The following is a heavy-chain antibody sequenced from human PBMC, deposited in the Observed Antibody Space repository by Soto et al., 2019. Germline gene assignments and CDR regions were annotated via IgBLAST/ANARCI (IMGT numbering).Heavy chain of an antibody. D-gene: IGHD6-19*01. V-gene: IGHV3-48*02. Sequence: EVQLVESGGDLVQPGGSLRLSCVVSGFTFMSYSMNWVRQAPGKGLEWISCIDSGSRTMDYAESVKGRFTISRDNAKNTLYLQMNSLRDEDTAVYYCAKALSVAVAGALWGQGRLVTVSS. CDR3: AKALSVAVAGAL. CDR1: GFTFMSYS. J-gene: IGHJ4*02. CDR2: IDSGSRTM.